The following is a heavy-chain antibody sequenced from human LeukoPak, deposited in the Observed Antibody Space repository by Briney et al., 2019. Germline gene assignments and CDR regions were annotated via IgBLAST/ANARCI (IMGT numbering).Heavy chain of an antibody. J-gene: IGHJ4*02. CDR3: TTDRGDYGDYLRL. D-gene: IGHD4-17*01. CDR1: GFTFSSYG. V-gene: IGHV3-23*01. CDR2: ISGGGGTT. Sequence: GGSLRLSCAASGFTFSSYGMSWVRQAPGKGLEWVSAISGGGGTTYYAAPVKGRFTISRDDSQTTLYLQMNGLKTEDTAVYYCTTDRGDYGDYLRLWGQGTLVTVSS.